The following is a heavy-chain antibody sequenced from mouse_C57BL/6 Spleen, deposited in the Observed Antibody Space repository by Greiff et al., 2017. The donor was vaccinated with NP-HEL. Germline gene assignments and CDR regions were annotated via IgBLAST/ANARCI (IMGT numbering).Heavy chain of an antibody. Sequence: QVQLQQPGAELVKPGASVKLSCKASGYTFTSYWMHWVKQRPGQGLEWIGMIHPNSGSTNYNEKFKSKATLTVDKSSSTAYMQLSSLTSEDSAVYYGARDYYGSSLDYWGQGTTLTVSS. CDR2: IHPNSGST. J-gene: IGHJ2*01. D-gene: IGHD1-1*01. V-gene: IGHV1-64*01. CDR1: GYTFTSYW. CDR3: ARDYYGSSLDY.